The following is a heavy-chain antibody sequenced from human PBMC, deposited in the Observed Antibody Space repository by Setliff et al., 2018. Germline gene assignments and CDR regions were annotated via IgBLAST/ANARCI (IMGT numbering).Heavy chain of an antibody. CDR2: IYTSGIT. D-gene: IGHD7-27*01. CDR3: AKYPSKLPELGIYGRFDY. CDR1: GGSISSGSDY. Sequence: PSETLSLTCSVSGGSISSGSDYWTWIRQPAGKGLEWIGHIYTSGITYYNPSLKSRVTISVDTSKNQFSLKLTSVTAADTAVYYCAKYPSKLPELGIYGRFDYWGQGTPVTVSS. V-gene: IGHV4-61*09. J-gene: IGHJ4*02.